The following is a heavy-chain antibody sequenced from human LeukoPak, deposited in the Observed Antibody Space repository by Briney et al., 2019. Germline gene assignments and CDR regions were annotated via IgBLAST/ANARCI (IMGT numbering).Heavy chain of an antibody. D-gene: IGHD4-23*01. Sequence: SETLSLTCAVYGGSFSGYYWSWIRQPPGKGLEWIGEINHSGSTNYNPSLKSRVTISVDTSKNQFSLKLSSVTAADTAVYYCARGHLGRWYIAARRECNWFDPWGQGTLVTVSS. CDR3: ARGHLGRWYIAARRECNWFDP. J-gene: IGHJ5*02. CDR1: GGSFSGYY. CDR2: INHSGST. V-gene: IGHV4-34*01.